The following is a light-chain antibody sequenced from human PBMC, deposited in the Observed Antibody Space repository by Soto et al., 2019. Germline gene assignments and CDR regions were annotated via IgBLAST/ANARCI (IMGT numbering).Light chain of an antibody. CDR2: GVS. Sequence: EKVMTQSPATLSVSPGERATLSCRASQSVTNRYLAWYQQRPGQAPRLLMYGVSTRATGIPDRFSGSGSGTEFTLTISSLQSEDSAVYYCQHYDSWPLTFGGGTKVEIK. J-gene: IGKJ4*01. V-gene: IGKV3-15*01. CDR3: QHYDSWPLT. CDR1: QSVTNRY.